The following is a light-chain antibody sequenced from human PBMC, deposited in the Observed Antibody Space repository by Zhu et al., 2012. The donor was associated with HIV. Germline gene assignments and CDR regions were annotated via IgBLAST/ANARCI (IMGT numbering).Light chain of an antibody. CDR2: TAS. V-gene: IGKV1-9*01. CDR1: QGISSY. J-gene: IGKJ4*01. Sequence: DIQLTQSPSFLSASVGDRVIITCRASQGISSYLAWYQQKPGKAPKVLIYTASTLQSGVPSRFSGSGSGTEFTPTISSLQPEDFATYYCQQLNSYPLTFGGGTKVEIK. CDR3: QQLNSYPLT.